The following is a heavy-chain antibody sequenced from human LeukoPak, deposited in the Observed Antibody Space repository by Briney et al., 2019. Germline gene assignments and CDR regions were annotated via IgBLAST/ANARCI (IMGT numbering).Heavy chain of an antibody. Sequence: ASVKVSCKASGYTFTSYGISWVRQAPGQGLEWMGWISAYIGNTNYAQKLQGRVTMTTDTSTSTAYMELRSLRSDDTAVYYCARNTIVGATRPYSFDYWGQGTLVTVSS. V-gene: IGHV1-18*01. J-gene: IGHJ4*02. CDR1: GYTFTSYG. CDR3: ARNTIVGATRPYSFDY. D-gene: IGHD1-26*01. CDR2: ISAYIGNT.